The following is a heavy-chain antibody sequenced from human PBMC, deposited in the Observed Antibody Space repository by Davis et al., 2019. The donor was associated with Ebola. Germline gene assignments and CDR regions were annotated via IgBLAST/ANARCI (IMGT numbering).Heavy chain of an antibody. CDR3: ARKTVGARDGAGTTDNAFDI. CDR1: GFTFSSYW. Sequence: GESLKIPCAASGFTFSSYWMHWVRQGPGKGLVWVSRINSDASRTTYADSVKGRFTISRDNAKNTLYLQMNSLRVEDTAVYYCARKTVGARDGAGTTDNAFDIWGQGTMVTVSS. V-gene: IGHV3-74*03. D-gene: IGHD1-26*01. CDR2: INSDASRT. J-gene: IGHJ3*02.